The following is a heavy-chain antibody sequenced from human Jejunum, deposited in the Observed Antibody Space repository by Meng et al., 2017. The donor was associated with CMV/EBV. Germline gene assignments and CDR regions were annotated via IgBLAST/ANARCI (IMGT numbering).Heavy chain of an antibody. CDR1: GSIFRSYA. CDR3: TRESGYLT. D-gene: IGHD5-12*01. Sequence: SGRGAGSIFRSYATSWVRQTPGKGPEWVSLIFGGGSSTYYADSVKGRFTISKDDSKNTLYLQMHSLTVEDTAIYYCTRESGYLTWGQATTVTVSS. CDR2: IFGGGSST. V-gene: IGHV3-23*03. J-gene: IGHJ6*02.